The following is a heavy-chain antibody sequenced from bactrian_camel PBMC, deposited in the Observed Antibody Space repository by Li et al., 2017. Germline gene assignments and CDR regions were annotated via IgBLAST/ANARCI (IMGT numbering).Heavy chain of an antibody. CDR2: ITSLPSLFRAA. Sequence: VESGGGSVQAGGSLKLSCTASGYIANSCVMAWYRQNPGTEVEWVAGITSLPSLFRAASYADSVKGRFTISRDNAKNMLYLQLNNLKVEDTAMYYCAEGRTEVPHDCCASKGTQVTV. V-gene: IGHV3S8*01. CDR1: GYIANSCV. D-gene: IGHD6*01. J-gene: IGHJ4*01.